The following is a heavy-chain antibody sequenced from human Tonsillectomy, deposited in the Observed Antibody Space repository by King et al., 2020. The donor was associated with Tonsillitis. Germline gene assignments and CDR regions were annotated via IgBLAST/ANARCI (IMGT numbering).Heavy chain of an antibody. CDR2: IKSKTDGGTT. J-gene: IGHJ4*02. D-gene: IGHD3-22*01. CDR1: GFTFTNAW. CDR3: TTTYYATSGYPYYVDY. Sequence: EVQLVESGGGLVKPGGSLRLSCAASGFTFTNAWMSWVRQAPGKGLEWVGRIKSKTDGGTTDFAAPVKGRFTISRDDSKNTLYLQMNSLRTEDTAVYYCTTTYYATSGYPYYVDYWGQGTLVTVSS. V-gene: IGHV3-15*01.